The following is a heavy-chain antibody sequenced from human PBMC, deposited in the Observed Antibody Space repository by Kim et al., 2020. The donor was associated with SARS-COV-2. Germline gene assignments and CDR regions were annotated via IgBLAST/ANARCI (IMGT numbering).Heavy chain of an antibody. J-gene: IGHJ4*02. CDR3: ARGPNYSPFDY. V-gene: IGHV3-48*03. D-gene: IGHD4-4*01. Sequence: YNDESVRRRFTISRDNDKNSLYLQMNSPRAEDTAVYYCARGPNYSPFDYWGQGTLVTVSS.